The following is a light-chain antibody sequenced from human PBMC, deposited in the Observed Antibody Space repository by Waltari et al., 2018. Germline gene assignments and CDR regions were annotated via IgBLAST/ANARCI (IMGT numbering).Light chain of an antibody. CDR2: GNR. CDR3: QSYDNRLNASV. J-gene: IGLJ3*02. V-gene: IGLV1-40*01. Sequence: QSVLTQLPSVSGAPGPRVPVGCHGSSSTTRASYAFHWYQPLPGTAPKLLIYGNRNRPSGVPDRFSGSKSGTSASLAITGLQAEDEADYYCQSYDNRLNASVFGGGTKLTVL. CDR1: SSTTRASYA.